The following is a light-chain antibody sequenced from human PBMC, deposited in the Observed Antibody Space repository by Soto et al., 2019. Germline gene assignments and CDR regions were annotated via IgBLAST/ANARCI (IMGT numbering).Light chain of an antibody. V-gene: IGLV2-11*01. CDR3: CSYAGDYTFV. Sequence: QSALTQPRSVSGSPGQSVTISCTGTSSDVGVYKYVSWYQQLPGKAPKLMIYDVITRPSGVPDRFSGSKSGNTASLTISGLQAEDEADYYCCSYAGDYTFVFGTGTKVTVL. J-gene: IGLJ1*01. CDR2: DVI. CDR1: SSDVGVYKY.